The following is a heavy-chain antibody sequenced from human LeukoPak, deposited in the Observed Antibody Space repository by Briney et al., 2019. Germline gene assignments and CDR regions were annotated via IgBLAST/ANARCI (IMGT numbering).Heavy chain of an antibody. V-gene: IGHV1-69*13. CDR3: AREKNYGSGSVNYYYYYYGMDV. CDR1: GATFSSYA. CDR2: IIPIFGAA. Sequence: ASVKVSCKASGATFSSYAISWVRQAPGQGLEWMGGIIPIFGAANYAQKFQGRVTITADESTSTAYMELSSLRSEDTAVYYCAREKNYGSGSVNYYYYYYGMDVWGKGTTVTVSS. D-gene: IGHD3-10*01. J-gene: IGHJ6*04.